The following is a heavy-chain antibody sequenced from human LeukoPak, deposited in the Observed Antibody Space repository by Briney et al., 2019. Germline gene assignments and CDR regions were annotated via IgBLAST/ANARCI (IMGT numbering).Heavy chain of an antibody. D-gene: IGHD1-26*01. CDR2: IKSKSDGATT. V-gene: IGHV3-15*01. CDR1: GFTFNNAW. J-gene: IGHJ4*02. CDR3: TTLTTISAHGDS. Sequence: PGGSLRLSCAVSGFTFNNAWMNRVRQAPGKGLEWVGRIKSKSDGATTDYAGPVKDRFPISRDDSKKMLYLQMDGLRTGDPAVYYCTTLTTISAHGDSRGQGTLVTVSS.